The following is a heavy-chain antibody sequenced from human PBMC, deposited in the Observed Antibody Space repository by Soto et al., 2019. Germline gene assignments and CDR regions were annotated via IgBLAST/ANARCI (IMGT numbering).Heavy chain of an antibody. Sequence: EVQLVESGGGLVQPGGSLRLSCAASGFTFSSYWMSWVRQAPGKGLERVANIKQDGSEKYYVDSVKGGFTICSDNAKNSRYMQMHSRRAEEPAVYYCARDRYSYGLNGAFGIWGQGTMVTVSS. CDR2: IKQDGSEK. CDR1: GFTFSSYW. V-gene: IGHV3-7*03. J-gene: IGHJ3*02. D-gene: IGHD5-18*01. CDR3: ARDRYSYGLNGAFGI.